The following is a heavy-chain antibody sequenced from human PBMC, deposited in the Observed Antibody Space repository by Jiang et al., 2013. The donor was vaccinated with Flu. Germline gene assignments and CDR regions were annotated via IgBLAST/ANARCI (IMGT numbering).Heavy chain of an antibody. CDR3: ARHRYGDNYFRD. CDR1: GDSFNIYY. D-gene: IGHD4-17*01. Sequence: GLVKPSETLSLTCTVSGDSFNIYYWSWIRQPPGKGLEWIGYIYYSGTTQYNPSLKSRVTMSVDTPKKQFSLKLRSVTAADTAVYYCARHRYGDNYFRDWGQGTLVTVSS. V-gene: IGHV4-59*08. CDR2: IYYSGTT. J-gene: IGHJ4*02.